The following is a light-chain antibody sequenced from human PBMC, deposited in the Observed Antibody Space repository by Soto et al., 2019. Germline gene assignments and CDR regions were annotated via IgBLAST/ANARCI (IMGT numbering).Light chain of an antibody. V-gene: IGLV7-46*01. J-gene: IGLJ2*01. CDR1: TGAVTSGHY. CDR2: DTS. CDR3: LLSYRGDRRV. Sequence: QAVVTQEPSVTVSPGGTVTLTCGSSTGAVTSGHYPYWFQQRPGQTPRTLIYDTSNKHSWTPARFSGSLLGGKAALTLSGAHPEDEADYYCLLSYRGDRRVFGGGTKLTVL.